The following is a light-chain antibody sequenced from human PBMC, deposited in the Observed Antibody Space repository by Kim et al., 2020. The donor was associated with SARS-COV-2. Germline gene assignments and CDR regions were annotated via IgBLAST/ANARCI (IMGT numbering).Light chain of an antibody. CDR3: QQYYSTPPS. J-gene: IGKJ2*03. Sequence: RATLNVKSSQTVLYNSNNKNYLAWYQQKPGQAPKLLIYWASIRESGVSDRFSGSRSETDFTLTISSLQAEDVAVYYCQQYYSTPPSFGQGTKLEI. CDR2: WAS. V-gene: IGKV4-1*01. CDR1: QTVLYNSNNKNY.